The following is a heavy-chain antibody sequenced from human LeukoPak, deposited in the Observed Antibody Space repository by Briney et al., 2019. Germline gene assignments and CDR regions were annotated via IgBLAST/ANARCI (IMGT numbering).Heavy chain of an antibody. CDR2: IYSSGST. CDR3: ARGGKATVVTM. Sequence: SETLSHTCTVSGGSINSYYWSWIRQPAGKELEWIGRIYSSGSTNYNPSLKSRVSMSVDTSKNQFSLKLTSVTAADTAVYYCARGGKATVVTMWGQGILVTVSS. J-gene: IGHJ4*02. D-gene: IGHD4-23*01. CDR1: GGSINSYY. V-gene: IGHV4-4*07.